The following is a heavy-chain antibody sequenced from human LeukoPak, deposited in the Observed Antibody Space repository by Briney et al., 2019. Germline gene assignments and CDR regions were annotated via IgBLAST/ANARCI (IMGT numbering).Heavy chain of an antibody. J-gene: IGHJ4*02. D-gene: IGHD4-17*01. V-gene: IGHV4-30-4*01. Sequence: SETLSLTCTVSGGSISSGDYYWSWIRQPPGKGLEWIGYIYYSGSSYYIPSLKSRVTMSVDTSKSQFSLRLSSVTAADTAVYYCARQIYGDLYYFDYWGQGTLVTVSS. CDR2: IYYSGSS. CDR1: GGSISSGDYY. CDR3: ARQIYGDLYYFDY.